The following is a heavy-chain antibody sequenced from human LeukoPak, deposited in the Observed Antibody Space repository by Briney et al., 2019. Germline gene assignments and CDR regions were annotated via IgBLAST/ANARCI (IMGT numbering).Heavy chain of an antibody. CDR2: INHSGST. CDR1: SASIRSSNDY. CDR3: ARGPGGTFWSGYYARYFDY. Sequence: SETLSLTCTVSSASIRSSNDYWGWIRQPAGKGREWIGEINHSGSTNYNPSLKSRVTISVDTSKNQFSLKLSSVTAADTAVYYCARGPGGTFWSGYYARYFDYWGQGTLVTVSS. J-gene: IGHJ4*02. V-gene: IGHV4-39*07. D-gene: IGHD3-3*01.